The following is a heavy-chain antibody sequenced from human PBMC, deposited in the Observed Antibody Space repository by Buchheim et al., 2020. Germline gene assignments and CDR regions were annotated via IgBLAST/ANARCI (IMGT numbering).Heavy chain of an antibody. J-gene: IGHJ6*02. V-gene: IGHV3-30*18. D-gene: IGHD2-8*01. Sequence: QVQLVESGGGVVQPGRSLRLSCAASGFTFSSYGMHWVRQAPGKGLEWVAVISYDGSNKYYADSVKGRFTISRANSKNTLYLQMNSLRAEDTAVYYCAKDQGLMVYAIYYYYYYGMDVWGQGTT. CDR1: GFTFSSYG. CDR2: ISYDGSNK. CDR3: AKDQGLMVYAIYYYYYYGMDV.